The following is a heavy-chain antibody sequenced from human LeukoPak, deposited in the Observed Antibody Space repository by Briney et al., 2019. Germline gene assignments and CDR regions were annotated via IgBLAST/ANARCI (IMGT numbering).Heavy chain of an antibody. V-gene: IGHV2-70*17. CDR1: GFSLNTRQMC. J-gene: IGHJ4*02. D-gene: IGHD1-14*01. CDR3: ARMTPDSPSFDY. Sequence: GPALVKPTQTLTLTCASTGFSLNTRQMCVAWIRQPPGKALEWLARIDWDDDTFYSTSLKTRLSISKHTSKNQVVLTMTNMDPVDTGTYYCARMTPDSPSFDYWGQGTLVTVSS. CDR2: IDWDDDT.